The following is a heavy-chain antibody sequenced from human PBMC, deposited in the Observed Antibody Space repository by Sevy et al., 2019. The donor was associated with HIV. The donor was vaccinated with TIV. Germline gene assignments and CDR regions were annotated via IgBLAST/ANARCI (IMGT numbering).Heavy chain of an antibody. D-gene: IGHD2-21*02. Sequence: GGSLRLSCRASGFTCDDYTMSWVRQAPGKGLEWVAFIRSKAYGGTTEYASSVKGRFTISRDESKSIAYLQMNRLKTEYTAVYYCTRVEGGADWGMDVWGHGTTVTVPS. V-gene: IGHV3-49*04. J-gene: IGHJ6*02. CDR3: TRVEGGADWGMDV. CDR2: IRSKAYGGTT. CDR1: GFTCDDYT.